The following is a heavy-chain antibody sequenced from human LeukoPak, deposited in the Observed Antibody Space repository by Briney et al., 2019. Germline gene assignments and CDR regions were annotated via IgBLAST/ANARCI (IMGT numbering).Heavy chain of an antibody. CDR3: ARQISDYYYYYMDV. D-gene: IGHD3-10*01. Sequence: SETLSLTCTVPGGSISSSNYYWGWVRQPPGKGLEWIGTIYYSGTTYYNPSLESRVTIFQDASRNQFSLMLTSVTATDTAVYYCARQISDYYYYYMDVWGKGTTVTVSS. CDR2: IYYSGTT. V-gene: IGHV4-39*01. J-gene: IGHJ6*03. CDR1: GGSISSSNYY.